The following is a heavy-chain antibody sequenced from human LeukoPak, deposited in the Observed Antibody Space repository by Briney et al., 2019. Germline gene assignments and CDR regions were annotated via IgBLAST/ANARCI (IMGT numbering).Heavy chain of an antibody. CDR3: AGGSGWNAFDP. J-gene: IGHJ5*02. CDR1: GGSITGDLYY. D-gene: IGHD6-19*01. Sequence: SETLSLTCTVSGGSITGDLYYWTWIRQPAGKGLEWIGRIYTNGWTDYNPSLRGRVTMSVDTSKNQFSLKLTSVIAADTAFYYCAGGSGWNAFDPWGQGTLITVSP. V-gene: IGHV4-61*02. CDR2: IYTNGWT.